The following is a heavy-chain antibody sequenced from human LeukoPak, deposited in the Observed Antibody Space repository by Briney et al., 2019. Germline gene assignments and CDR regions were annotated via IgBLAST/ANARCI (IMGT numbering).Heavy chain of an antibody. D-gene: IGHD3-3*01. CDR3: AKVDLEWYPSRTYFDY. CDR1: GFTFSSYT. J-gene: IGHJ4*02. V-gene: IGHV3-48*01. Sequence: GGSLRLFCAASGFTFSSYTMNWVRQAPGKGLEWVSYISSSSSTIYYADSVKGRFTISRDNSKNTLYLQMNSLRAEDTAVYYCAKVDLEWYPSRTYFDYWGQGTLVTVSS. CDR2: ISSSSSTI.